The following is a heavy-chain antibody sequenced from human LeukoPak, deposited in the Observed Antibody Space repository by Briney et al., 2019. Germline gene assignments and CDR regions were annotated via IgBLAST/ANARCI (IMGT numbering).Heavy chain of an antibody. V-gene: IGHV1-46*01. CDR1: GDTFTNYY. Sequence: GASVKVSCKASGDTFTNYYIHWVRQAPGQGLEWMGIINPSGTITSYAQKSQGRFTMTRDTSTSTVYMEVSSLRSEDTAVYYCARRYYYGSGDYMDDWGNGTTVTISS. J-gene: IGHJ6*03. CDR2: INPSGTIT. CDR3: ARRYYYGSGDYMDD. D-gene: IGHD3-10*01.